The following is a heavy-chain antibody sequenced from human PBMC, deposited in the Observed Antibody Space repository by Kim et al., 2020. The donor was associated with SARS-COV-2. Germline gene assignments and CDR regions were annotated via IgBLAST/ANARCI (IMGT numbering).Heavy chain of an antibody. CDR2: IWYDGSNK. CDR1: GFTFSSYG. J-gene: IGHJ4*02. CDR3: ARDFGPGGNSIRHGRGGY. D-gene: IGHD2-21*02. V-gene: IGHV3-33*01. Sequence: GGSLRLSCAASGFTFSSYGMHWVRQAPGKGLEWVAVIWYDGSNKYYADSVKGRFTISRDNSKNTLYLQMNSLRAEDTAVYYCARDFGPGGNSIRHGRGGYWGQGTLVTVSS.